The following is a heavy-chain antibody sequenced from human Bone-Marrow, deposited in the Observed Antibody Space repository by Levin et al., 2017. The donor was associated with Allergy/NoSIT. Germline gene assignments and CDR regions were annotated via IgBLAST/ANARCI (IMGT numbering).Heavy chain of an antibody. CDR3: ARQTRWELRLSEWGADY. CDR2: IYYSGST. Sequence: SETLSLTCTVSGGSISSSSYYWGWIRQPPGKGLEWIGSIYYSGSTYYNPSLKSRVTISVDTSKNQFSLKLSSVTAADTAVYYCARQTRWELRLSEWGADYWGQGTLVTVSS. V-gene: IGHV4-39*01. J-gene: IGHJ4*02. CDR1: GGSISSSSYY. D-gene: IGHD1-26*01.